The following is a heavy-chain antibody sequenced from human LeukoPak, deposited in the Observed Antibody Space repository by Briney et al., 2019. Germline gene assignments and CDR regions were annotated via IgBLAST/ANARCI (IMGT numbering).Heavy chain of an antibody. CDR2: IWYDGSNK. J-gene: IGHJ4*01. Sequence: GRSLRLSCAASGFTFSSYGMHWVRQAPGKGLEWVAVIWYDGSNKYYADSVKGRFTISRDNSKNTLYLQMNSLRAEDTAVYYCARDATTMVRGVMGYWGHRTPVTVSS. V-gene: IGHV3-33*01. CDR1: GFTFSSYG. D-gene: IGHD3-10*01. CDR3: ARDATTMVRGVMGY.